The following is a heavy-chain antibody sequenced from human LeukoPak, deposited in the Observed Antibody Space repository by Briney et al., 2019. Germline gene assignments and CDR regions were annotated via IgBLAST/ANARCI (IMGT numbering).Heavy chain of an antibody. CDR3: ARNNGMDV. J-gene: IGHJ6*02. CDR2: VNRDGSET. CDR1: GFTLRNHW. V-gene: IGHV3-7*03. Sequence: GSLGLSWAASGFTLRNHWMTWGRQVPGRGPEWVANVNRDGSETYYLDSVKGRFTISKDNAKNSLYLQMNSLRAEDTALYHCARNNGMDVWGQGTTVIVSS.